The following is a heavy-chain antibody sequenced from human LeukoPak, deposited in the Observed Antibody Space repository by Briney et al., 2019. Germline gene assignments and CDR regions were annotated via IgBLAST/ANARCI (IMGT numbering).Heavy chain of an antibody. D-gene: IGHD3-10*01. CDR3: ARGKKLVRGVIISYYFDY. J-gene: IGHJ4*02. CDR1: GFTFSSYAM. Sequence: GSLRLSCAASGFTFSSYAMSWVRQPPGKGLEWIGEIYHSGSTNYNPSLKSRVTISVDKSKNQFSLKLSSVTAADTAVYYCARGKKLVRGVIISYYFDYWGQGTLVTVSS. CDR2: IYHSGST. V-gene: IGHV4-4*02.